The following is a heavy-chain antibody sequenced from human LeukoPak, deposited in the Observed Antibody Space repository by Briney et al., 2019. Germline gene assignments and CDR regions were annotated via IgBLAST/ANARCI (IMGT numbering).Heavy chain of an antibody. Sequence: PGGSLRLSCAVSGVTVSGNYMSCVRHAPGKGLEWVSVMYSSDSTDYADSGKGRLTISRDNSKNTLYLQMNSLRAEDTAVYYCARVDYVWGSYRFNYMDVWGKGTTVTVSS. D-gene: IGHD3-16*02. CDR1: GVTVSGNY. CDR2: MYSSDST. CDR3: ARVDYVWGSYRFNYMDV. J-gene: IGHJ6*03. V-gene: IGHV3-53*01.